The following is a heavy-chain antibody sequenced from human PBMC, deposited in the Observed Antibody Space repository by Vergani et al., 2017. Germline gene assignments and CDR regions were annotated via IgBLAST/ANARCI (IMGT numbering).Heavy chain of an antibody. CDR3: ARDQREWELLAWYFDL. Sequence: QVQLVESGGGVVQPGRSLRLSCAVSGFTFSSYGMHWVRQAPGKGLEWVAVISFDGSNEYYADSVKGRFTISRDNSKNTLYLQMNSLRAEDTAVYYCARDQREWELLAWYFDLWGRGTLVTVSS. J-gene: IGHJ2*01. V-gene: IGHV3-30*03. CDR2: ISFDGSNE. D-gene: IGHD1-26*01. CDR1: GFTFSSYG.